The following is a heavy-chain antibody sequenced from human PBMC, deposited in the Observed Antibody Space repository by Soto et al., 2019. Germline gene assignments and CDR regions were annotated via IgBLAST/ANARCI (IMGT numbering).Heavy chain of an antibody. V-gene: IGHV1-69*13. CDR1: GGTFSSYA. J-gene: IGHJ6*02. CDR2: IIPIFGTA. CDR3: ARGPVTTSLYYYYYGMDV. Sequence: VASVKVSCKASGGTFSSYAISWVRQAPGQGLEWMGGIIPIFGTANYAQKFQGRVTITADESTSTAYMELSSLRSEDTAVYYCARGPVTTSLYYYYYGMDVWGQGTTVTVSS. D-gene: IGHD4-17*01.